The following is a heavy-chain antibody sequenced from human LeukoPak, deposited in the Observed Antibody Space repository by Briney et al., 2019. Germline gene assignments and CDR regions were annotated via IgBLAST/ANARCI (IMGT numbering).Heavy chain of an antibody. V-gene: IGHV4-59*01. D-gene: IGHD1-14*01. J-gene: IGHJ4*02. CDR3: ARYSTTRHCFDY. Sequence: SETLSLTCTVSGGSISSYYWSWIRQPPGKGLEWIGYIYYSGSTNYNPSLKSRVTISVDTSKNQFSLKLSSVTAADTAVYYCARYSTTRHCFDYWGQGTLVTVSS. CDR1: GGSISSYY. CDR2: IYYSGST.